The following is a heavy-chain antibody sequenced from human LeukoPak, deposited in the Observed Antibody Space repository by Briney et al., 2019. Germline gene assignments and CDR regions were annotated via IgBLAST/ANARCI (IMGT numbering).Heavy chain of an antibody. CDR1: GFTFSSYY. Sequence: GGSLRHSCAASGFTFSSYYMSWVRQAPGKGLEWVANIKQDGSEKYYVDSVKGRFTISRDNAKNSLYLQMNSLRAEDTAVYYCARARGIDYWGQGTLVTVSS. CDR2: IKQDGSEK. CDR3: ARARGIDY. D-gene: IGHD2/OR15-2a*01. V-gene: IGHV3-7*03. J-gene: IGHJ4*02.